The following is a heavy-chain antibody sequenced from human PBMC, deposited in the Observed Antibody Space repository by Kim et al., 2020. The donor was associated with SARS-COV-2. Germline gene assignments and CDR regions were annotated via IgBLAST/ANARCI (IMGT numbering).Heavy chain of an antibody. D-gene: IGHD3-10*01. J-gene: IGHJ6*02. CDR3: ARDYLAYGSGSFYYYYGMDV. CDR1: GGSIRSDDYY. V-gene: IGHV4-30-4*01. Sequence: SETLSLTCTVSGGSIRSDDYYWNWIRQSPGKGLEWIGNIYDSGSTHYNPSLESRVTISVDTSKNQFSLKLSSVTAADTAVYYCARDYLAYGSGSFYYYYGMDVWGQGITVAVSS. CDR2: IYDSGST.